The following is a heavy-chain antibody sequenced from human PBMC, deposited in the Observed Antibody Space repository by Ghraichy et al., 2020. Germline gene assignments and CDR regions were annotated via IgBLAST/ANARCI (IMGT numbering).Heavy chain of an antibody. CDR2: IWDDGSYQ. V-gene: IGHV3-33*06. D-gene: IGHD3-10*01. Sequence: GGSLRLSCAASGFTFSNFGMHWARQAPGKGLEWVAVIWDDGSYQYYADSVKGRFTISRDNSKNTLYLQMNSLTAEDTAVYYCAKPYHSTPGSFLIDFWGQGTLVAVSS. CDR1: GFTFSNFG. J-gene: IGHJ4*01. CDR3: AKPYHSTPGSFLIDF.